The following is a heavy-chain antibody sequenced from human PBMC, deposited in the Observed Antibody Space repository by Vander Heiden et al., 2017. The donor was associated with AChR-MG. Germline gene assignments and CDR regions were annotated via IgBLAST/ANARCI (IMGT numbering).Heavy chain of an antibody. J-gene: IGHJ5*02. CDR1: GYSFPNYA. Sequence: QVQLVQSGTEVKKPGASVKVSCKASGYSFPNYAIHLVRQAPGQRLEWMGGINAGNGNTKYSQNFQGRVTITRDTSANTAYMELSSLRSEDTAVYYCARDSREYQMLTKTSNWFDPWGQGTLVTVSS. V-gene: IGHV1-3*01. CDR3: ARDSREYQMLTKTSNWFDP. CDR2: INAGNGNT. D-gene: IGHD3-16*01.